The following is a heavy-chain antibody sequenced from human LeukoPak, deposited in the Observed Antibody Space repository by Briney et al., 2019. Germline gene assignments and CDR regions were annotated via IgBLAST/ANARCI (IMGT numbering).Heavy chain of an antibody. CDR3: ARHGIAVAGKRYYFDY. CDR1: GGSITKNGYY. J-gene: IGHJ4*02. V-gene: IGHV4-39*01. D-gene: IGHD6-19*01. CDR2: MHYSGST. Sequence: TPSEPLSLTCSVSGGSITKNGYYWGWIRQSPETGLEWIGSMHYSGSTYYNPSLKSRVTISVDTSKNQFSLKLSSVTAADTAVYYCARHGIAVAGKRYYFDYWGQGTLVTVSS.